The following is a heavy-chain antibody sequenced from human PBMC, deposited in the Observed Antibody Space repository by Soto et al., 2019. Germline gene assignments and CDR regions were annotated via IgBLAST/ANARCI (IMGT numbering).Heavy chain of an antibody. V-gene: IGHV3-30*18. D-gene: IGHD6-13*01. J-gene: IGHJ4*02. Sequence: GGSLRLSCAASGFTFSSYGMHWVPQAPGKGLEWVAVISYDGSNKYYADSVKGRFTISRDNSKNTLYLQMNSLRAEDTAVYYCAKSDRSSWQFYYFDYWGQGTLVTVYS. CDR2: ISYDGSNK. CDR1: GFTFSSYG. CDR3: AKSDRSSWQFYYFDY.